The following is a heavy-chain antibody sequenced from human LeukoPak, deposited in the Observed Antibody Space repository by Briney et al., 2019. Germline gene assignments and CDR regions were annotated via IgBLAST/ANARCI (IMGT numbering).Heavy chain of an antibody. CDR1: GGSISGYY. CDR3: TRTSITMMGYYFDY. D-gene: IGHD3-22*01. V-gene: IGHV4-34*01. CDR2: INHSGST. Sequence: SETLSLTCTVSGGSISGYYWSWIRQPPGKGLEWIGEINHSGSTDYNPSLKSPVTISLDTSKNQFSLKLNSVTAADTAVYYCTRTSITMMGYYFDYWGQGTLVTVSS. J-gene: IGHJ4*02.